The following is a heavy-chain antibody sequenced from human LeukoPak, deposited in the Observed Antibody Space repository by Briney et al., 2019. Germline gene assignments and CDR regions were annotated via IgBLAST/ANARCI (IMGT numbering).Heavy chain of an antibody. Sequence: PGGSLRLSCAASGFTFSSYAMSWVRQAPGKGLEWVSAISGSGGSTYYADSVKGRFTISRDNSKNTLYRQMNSLRAEDTGVYYCAKDPGYSGYVFDYWGQGTLVTVSS. V-gene: IGHV3-23*01. CDR1: GFTFSSYA. CDR2: ISGSGGST. D-gene: IGHD5-12*01. CDR3: AKDPGYSGYVFDY. J-gene: IGHJ4*02.